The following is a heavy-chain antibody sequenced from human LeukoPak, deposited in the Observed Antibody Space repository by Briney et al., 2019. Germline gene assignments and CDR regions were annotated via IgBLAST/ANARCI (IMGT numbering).Heavy chain of an antibody. CDR1: GYTFTGHY. J-gene: IGHJ4*02. Sequence: ASVKVSCKASGYTFTGHYMHWVRQAPGQGLEWMGWINPNSGGINYAQKFQGRVTMTRDTSISTAYMELSRLRSDDTAVYYCARVAGPYYYDSSGPFDYWGQGSLVTVSS. CDR2: INPNSGGI. CDR3: ARVAGPYYYDSSGPFDY. D-gene: IGHD3-22*01. V-gene: IGHV1-2*02.